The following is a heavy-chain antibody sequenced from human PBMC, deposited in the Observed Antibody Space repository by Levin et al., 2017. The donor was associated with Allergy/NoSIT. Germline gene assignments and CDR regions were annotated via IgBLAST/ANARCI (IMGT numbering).Heavy chain of an antibody. CDR3: ARGKSAGEVDWFDP. Sequence: GGSLRLSCAASALAFRSYAMTWVRQAPGKGLEWVSSITGNGAGGTYYADSVMGRLSISRDDSRNTLYLHMDSLRAEDTAVYYCARGKSAGEVDWFDPWGQGTLVTVSP. D-gene: IGHD6-13*01. V-gene: IGHV3-23*01. J-gene: IGHJ5*02. CDR2: ITGNGAGGT. CDR1: ALAFRSYA.